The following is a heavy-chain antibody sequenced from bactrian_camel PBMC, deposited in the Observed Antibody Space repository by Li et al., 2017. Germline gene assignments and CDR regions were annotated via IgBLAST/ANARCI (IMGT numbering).Heavy chain of an antibody. CDR1: GLPSHTLW. Sequence: DVQLVESGGESVQGGGSLRLTCVTSGLPSHTLWMGWFRQAAGEEREAIAISTFDGRSDIADSVKGRFTLTHDRAKKILYLQMNGLKPEDTAMYYCAARNGWASSGCNTGLRPQFYNYWG. J-gene: IGHJ4*01. D-gene: IGHD3*01. CDR2: ISTFDGRS. CDR3: AARNGWASSGCNTGLRPQFYNY. V-gene: IGHV3S59*01.